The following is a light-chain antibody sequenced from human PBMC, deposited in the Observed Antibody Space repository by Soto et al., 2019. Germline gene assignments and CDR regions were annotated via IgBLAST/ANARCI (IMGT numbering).Light chain of an antibody. Sequence: EIVLTQSPATLSLSPGERATNSCRASQSVSSYLAWYQQKPGQAPRLLIYDASNRATGIPARFSGSGSGTYFTLTISSLEPEDFAVYYCQQRSSSITFGQGTRLEIK. CDR1: QSVSSY. J-gene: IGKJ5*01. CDR2: DAS. CDR3: QQRSSSIT. V-gene: IGKV3-11*01.